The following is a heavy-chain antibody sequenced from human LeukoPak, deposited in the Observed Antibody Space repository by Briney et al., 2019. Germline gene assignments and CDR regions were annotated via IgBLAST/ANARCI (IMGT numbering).Heavy chain of an antibody. CDR3: ASIGFYYDSSGYLWNY. V-gene: IGHV4-59*08. Sequence: SETLSLTCTVSGGSNSSYYWSWIRQPPGKGLEWIGYIYYSGSTNYNPSLKSRVTISVDTSKNQFSLKLSSVTAADTAVYYCASIGFYYDSSGYLWNYWGQGTLVTVSS. CDR2: IYYSGST. J-gene: IGHJ4*02. CDR1: GGSNSSYY. D-gene: IGHD3-22*01.